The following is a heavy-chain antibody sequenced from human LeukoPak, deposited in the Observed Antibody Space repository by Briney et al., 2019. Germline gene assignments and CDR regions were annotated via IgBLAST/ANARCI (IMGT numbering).Heavy chain of an antibody. V-gene: IGHV4-59*01. D-gene: IGHD2-2*01. Sequence: SETLSLTCTVSGGSISSYYWSWIRQPPWKGLEWIGYIYYSGSTNYNPSLKSRVTISVDTSKNQFSLKLSSVTAADTAVYYCARVLNCSSTSCYVAFDIWAKGQWSPSLQ. CDR2: IYYSGST. J-gene: IGHJ3*02. CDR3: ARVLNCSSTSCYVAFDI. CDR1: GGSISSYY.